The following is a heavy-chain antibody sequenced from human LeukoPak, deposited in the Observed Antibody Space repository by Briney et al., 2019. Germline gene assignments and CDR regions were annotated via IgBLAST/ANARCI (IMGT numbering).Heavy chain of an antibody. Sequence: GASVRVSCKASGYTFTNSYIHWVRQAPGQGLEWMGRINPNSGGANSAQKFQGRVTMTRDTSISTAYMELSRLRSDDTAVYYCARDVGYEYGDYWGQGTLVTVSS. J-gene: IGHJ4*02. CDR2: INPNSGGA. D-gene: IGHD3-16*01. CDR1: GYTFTNSY. CDR3: ARDVGYEYGDY. V-gene: IGHV1-2*06.